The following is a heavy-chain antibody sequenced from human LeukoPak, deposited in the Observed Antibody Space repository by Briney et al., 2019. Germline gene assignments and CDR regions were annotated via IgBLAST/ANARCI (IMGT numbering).Heavy chain of an antibody. V-gene: IGHV3-23*01. CDR1: GFTFSSYA. CDR3: AREYSSGWYRHMDV. J-gene: IGHJ6*03. CDR2: ISGSGGST. Sequence: GGSLRLSCAASGFTFSSYAMSWVRQAPGKGLEWVSDISGSGGSTYYADSVKGRFTISRDNAKNTLYLQMNSLRAEDTAVYYCAREYSSGWYRHMDVWGKGTTVTVSS. D-gene: IGHD6-19*01.